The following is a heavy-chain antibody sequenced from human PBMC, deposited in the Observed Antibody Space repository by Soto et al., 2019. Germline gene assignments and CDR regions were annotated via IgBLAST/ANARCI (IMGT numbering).Heavy chain of an antibody. Sequence: QVQLVQSGAEVKKPGASVKVSCKASGYTFSSYGISWVRQAPGQGLEWMGWISAYNGNTNYSQTLQGRVTMTTDTSTSTAYMELRSLRSDDTAVYYCARVALGYSYDELDYWGQGTLVTVSS. J-gene: IGHJ4*02. D-gene: IGHD5-18*01. CDR3: ARVALGYSYDELDY. V-gene: IGHV1-18*01. CDR2: ISAYNGNT. CDR1: GYTFSSYG.